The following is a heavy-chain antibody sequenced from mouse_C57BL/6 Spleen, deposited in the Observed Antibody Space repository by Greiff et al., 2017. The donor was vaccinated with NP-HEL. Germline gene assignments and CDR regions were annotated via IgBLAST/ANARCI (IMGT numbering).Heavy chain of an antibody. CDR1: GYAFSSYW. CDR3: ATNWFYAMDY. D-gene: IGHD4-1*01. V-gene: IGHV1-80*01. J-gene: IGHJ4*01. Sequence: VQLQESGAELVKPGASVQISCKASGYAFSSYWMNWVKQRPGKGLEWIGQIYPGDGDTNYNGKFKGKATLTADKSSSTAYMQLSSLTSEDSAVYFCATNWFYAMDYWGQGTSVTVSS. CDR2: IYPGDGDT.